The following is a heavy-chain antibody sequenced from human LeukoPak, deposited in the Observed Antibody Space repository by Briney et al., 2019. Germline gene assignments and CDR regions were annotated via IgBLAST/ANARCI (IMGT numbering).Heavy chain of an antibody. CDR2: ISPNSGGT. Sequence: ASVKVSCKTSGYSFTDYYMHWVRQAPGQGLEWMGWISPNSGGTSSAQKFQGRVTMTRDTSIATVYMEVSWLTSDDTAIYYCARADRLDGGPYLIGPWGQGTLVTVSS. V-gene: IGHV1-2*02. CDR1: GYSFTDYY. D-gene: IGHD2-21*01. J-gene: IGHJ5*02. CDR3: ARADRLDGGPYLIGP.